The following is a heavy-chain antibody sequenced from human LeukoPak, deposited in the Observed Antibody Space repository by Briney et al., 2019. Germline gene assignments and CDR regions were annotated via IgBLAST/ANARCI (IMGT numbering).Heavy chain of an antibody. CDR3: ARSIWPGYYGDSFLKY. D-gene: IGHD4-17*01. CDR1: GYTFSGFY. CDR2: IDTNTGNP. Sequence: ASVKVSCKASGYTFSGFYIHWVRQAPGQGLEWMGWIDTNTGNPTYAQGFTGRFVFSLDTAVSTAYLQISSLRAEDTAVYYCARSIWPGYYGDSFLKYWGQGTLVTVSS. J-gene: IGHJ4*02. V-gene: IGHV7-4-1*02.